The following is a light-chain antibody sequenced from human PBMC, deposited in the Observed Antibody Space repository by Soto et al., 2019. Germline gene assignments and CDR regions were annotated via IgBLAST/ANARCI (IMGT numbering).Light chain of an antibody. V-gene: IGKV3-11*01. Sequence: EIVLTQSPATLSLSPGERATLSCRASRSVRSYLAWYQQKPGQAPRLLIYDASNRAAGIPARFSGSGSETDFTLTISNLEPEDFAVYYCKKSYAWPPITFGQGTRLEIK. CDR1: RSVRSY. J-gene: IGKJ5*01. CDR3: KKSYAWPPIT. CDR2: DAS.